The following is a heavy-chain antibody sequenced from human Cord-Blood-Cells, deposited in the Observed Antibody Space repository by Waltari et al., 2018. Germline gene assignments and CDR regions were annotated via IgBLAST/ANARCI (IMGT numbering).Heavy chain of an antibody. CDR1: GGSISSSSYY. V-gene: IGHV4-39*01. CDR3: ARHHSSAAVNFDY. D-gene: IGHD6-13*01. CDR2: IYYSGST. J-gene: IGHJ4*02. Sequence: QLQLQESGPGLVKPSETLSLTCTVSGGSISSSSYYWGWIRQPPGKGLEWIGSIYYSGSTYYNPSLKSRVTISVDTSKNQFSLKLSSVTAADTAVYYCARHHSSAAVNFDYWGQGTLVTVSS.